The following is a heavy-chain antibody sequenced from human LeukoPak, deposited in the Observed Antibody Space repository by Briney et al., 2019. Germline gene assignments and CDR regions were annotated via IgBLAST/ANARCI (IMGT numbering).Heavy chain of an antibody. V-gene: IGHV3-13*01. CDR2: IGTAGDT. J-gene: IGHJ3*02. D-gene: IGHD2-2*02. CDR1: GFTFSSYD. Sequence: GGSLRLSCAASGFTFSSYDMHWVRQATGKGLEWVSAIGTAGDTYYPGSVKGRFTISRENAKNSLYLQMNSLRAGDTAVYYCASTLRRLYCSSTSCYIDIWGQGTMVTVSS. CDR3: ASTLRRLYCSSTSCYIDI.